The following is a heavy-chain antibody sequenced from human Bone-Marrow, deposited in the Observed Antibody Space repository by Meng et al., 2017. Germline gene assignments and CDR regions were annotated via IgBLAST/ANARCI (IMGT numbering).Heavy chain of an antibody. J-gene: IGHJ4*02. D-gene: IGHD3-10*01. CDR3: AKDRRRDPDYYGSGNPDY. Sequence: GESLKISCAASGFTFSSYEMNWVRQAPGKGLEWVSYISSSGSTIYYADSVKGRFTISRDNAKNSLYLQMNSLRAEDTAIYYCAKDRRRDPDYYGSGNPDYWGQGTLVTVSS. CDR1: GFTFSSYE. CDR2: ISSSGSTI. V-gene: IGHV3-48*03.